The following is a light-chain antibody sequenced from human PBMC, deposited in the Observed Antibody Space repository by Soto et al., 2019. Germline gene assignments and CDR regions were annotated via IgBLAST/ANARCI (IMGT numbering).Light chain of an antibody. J-gene: IGLJ2*01. Sequence: QSALTQPPSASGSPGQSVTISCTGTSSDVGAYDYVSWFQQHPGKAPKLIIYLVSKRPSGVPDRFSGSKSGNTASLTVSGLQAEDEADYYCTSYATGDTFPFGGGTKLTVL. V-gene: IGLV2-8*01. CDR3: TSYATGDTFP. CDR1: SSDVGAYDY. CDR2: LVS.